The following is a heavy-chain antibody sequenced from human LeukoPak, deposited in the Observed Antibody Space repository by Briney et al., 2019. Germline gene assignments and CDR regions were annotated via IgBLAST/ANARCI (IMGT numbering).Heavy chain of an antibody. D-gene: IGHD3-10*01. CDR2: ISYDGSNK. Sequence: GGSLRLSCAASGFTFSSYGMHWVRQAPGKGLEWVAVISYDGSNKYYADSVKGRFTISRDNSRNTLYLQMNSLRAEDTALYYCAKDPIIYGSGNYNWFDPWGQGTLVTVSS. J-gene: IGHJ5*02. V-gene: IGHV3-30*18. CDR1: GFTFSSYG. CDR3: AKDPIIYGSGNYNWFDP.